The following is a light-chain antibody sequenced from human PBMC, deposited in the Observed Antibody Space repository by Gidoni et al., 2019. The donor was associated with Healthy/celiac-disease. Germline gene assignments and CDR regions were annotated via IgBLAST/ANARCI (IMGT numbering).Light chain of an antibody. J-gene: IGKJ4*01. CDR1: QSVSSSY. V-gene: IGKV3-20*01. CDR3: QQYGNSPLT. CDR2: GAS. Sequence: EIVLTPSPGTLSLSPGQRATLSCRATQSVSSSYLAWYQQKPGQAPRLLIYGASSRATGIPDRFSGSGSGTDFTLTISRLEPEDFAVYYCQQYGNSPLTFXGXTTVEI.